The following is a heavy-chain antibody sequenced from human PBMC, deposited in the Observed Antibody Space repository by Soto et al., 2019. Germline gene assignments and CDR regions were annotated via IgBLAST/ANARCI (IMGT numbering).Heavy chain of an antibody. Sequence: GGSLRLSCAASGFAFDNYAMSWVRQAPGKGLEWVSAISDSGDSTYYADSVKGRFTISRDNSKNTLFLQMNSLRADDTAVYYCAKTLYYYDSSGYQWGQGTLVTVSS. CDR1: GFAFDNYA. CDR2: ISDSGDST. CDR3: AKTLYYYDSSGYQ. V-gene: IGHV3-23*01. J-gene: IGHJ4*02. D-gene: IGHD3-22*01.